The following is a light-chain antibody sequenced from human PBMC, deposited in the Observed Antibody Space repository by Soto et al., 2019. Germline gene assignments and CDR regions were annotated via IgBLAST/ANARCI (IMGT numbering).Light chain of an antibody. J-gene: IGKJ1*01. V-gene: IGKV3-15*01. Sequence: EIVLTQSPVTLSVSPGERATLSCRADQSVSSNLAWYQQKPGQAPRLLIYGASTRAAGIPARFSGSGSGTEFTLTISSQQPEDFAVYYCQQYINWPRTFGQGTKVEIK. CDR2: GAS. CDR3: QQYINWPRT. CDR1: QSVSSN.